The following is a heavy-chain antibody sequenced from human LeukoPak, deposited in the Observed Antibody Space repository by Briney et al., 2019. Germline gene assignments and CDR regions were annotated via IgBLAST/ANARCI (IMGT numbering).Heavy chain of an antibody. CDR1: GFTFTNYG. J-gene: IGHJ4*02. CDR2: IWHDGNNR. Sequence: GRSLRLSCAASGFTFTNYGMHWVRQAPGKRLEWVAIIWHDGNNRYYADSVRGRFTISRDNSRNTVPLQMNSLRVEDSGLYYCARDSTETPLQYWGQGALVAVSS. CDR3: ARDSTETPLQY. V-gene: IGHV3-33*01. D-gene: IGHD4-17*01.